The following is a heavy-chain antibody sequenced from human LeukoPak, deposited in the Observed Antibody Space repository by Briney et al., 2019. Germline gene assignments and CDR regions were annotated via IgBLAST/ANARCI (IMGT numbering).Heavy chain of an antibody. J-gene: IGHJ6*03. Sequence: GGSLRLSCAASGFTFSGSALHWVRQASGKGLEWVGRIRSTANGYATAYAASVKGRFTISRDDSKNTAYLQMDSLKTEDTAVYYCARVAEIWSGYFTGGYYYYYMDVWGKGTTVTVSS. V-gene: IGHV3-73*01. D-gene: IGHD3-3*01. CDR2: IRSTANGYAT. CDR1: GFTFSGSA. CDR3: ARVAEIWSGYFTGGYYYYYMDV.